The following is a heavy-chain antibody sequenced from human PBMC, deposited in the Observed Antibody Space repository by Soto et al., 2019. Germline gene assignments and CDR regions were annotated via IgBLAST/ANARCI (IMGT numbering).Heavy chain of an antibody. CDR2: IVPNVGTV. V-gene: IGHV1-69*06. CDR3: ARRDTSGFLRYFVN. CDR1: GGTFSSFINYP. D-gene: IGHD3-3*01. Sequence: ASVKVSCKSSGGTFSSFINYPINWVRQAPGQGLEWMGGIVPNVGTVNYAQKVRGKVTITADKSTGAAYMELSSLRSEDTALYYCARRDTSGFLRYFVNCGQGTQVTISS. J-gene: IGHJ4*02.